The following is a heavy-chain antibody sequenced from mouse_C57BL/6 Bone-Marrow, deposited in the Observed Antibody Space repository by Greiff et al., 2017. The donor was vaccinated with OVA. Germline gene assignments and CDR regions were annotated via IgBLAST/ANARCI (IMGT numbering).Heavy chain of an antibody. V-gene: IGHV1-42*01. CDR1: GYSFTGYY. CDR3: ARDYGSSTGFAY. D-gene: IGHD1-1*01. J-gene: IGHJ3*01. Sequence: VQLQQSGPELVKPGASVKISCKASGYSFTGYYMHWVKQSPEKSLEWIGEINPSTGGTTYNQKFKAKATLTVDKSSSTAYMQLKSLTSEDSSVYYCARDYGSSTGFAYWGQGTLVTVSA. CDR2: INPSTGGT.